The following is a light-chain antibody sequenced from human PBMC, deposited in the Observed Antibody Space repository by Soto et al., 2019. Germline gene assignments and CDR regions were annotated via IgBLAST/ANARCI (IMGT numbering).Light chain of an antibody. J-gene: IGKJ1*01. CDR3: QHWTDYSWT. CDR1: QNLNMW. V-gene: IGKV1-5*03. Sequence: DIHMTQSPSTLSASVGDRVTITYRASQNLNMWLAGYQQKPGKAPNLLIYKTSSLESGVPSRFSGSGSGTEFTLTISSLQPDDFATYYCQHWTDYSWTFGQGTKVEVK. CDR2: KTS.